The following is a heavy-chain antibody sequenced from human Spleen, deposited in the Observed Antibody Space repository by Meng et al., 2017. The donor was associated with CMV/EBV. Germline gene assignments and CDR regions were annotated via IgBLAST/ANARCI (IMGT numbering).Heavy chain of an antibody. CDR2: IYTSGST. CDR1: GGSFSGYY. D-gene: IGHD6-19*01. V-gene: IGHV4-59*10. J-gene: IGHJ5*02. CDR3: ARDRWAVAGPNWFDP. Sequence: QVKTQQGGAGLLKPSETLSLTCAVYGGSFSGYYWSWIRQPAGKGLEWIGRIYTSGSTNYNPSLKSRVTMSVDTSKNQFSLKLSSVTAADTAVYYCARDRWAVAGPNWFDPWGQGTLVTVSP.